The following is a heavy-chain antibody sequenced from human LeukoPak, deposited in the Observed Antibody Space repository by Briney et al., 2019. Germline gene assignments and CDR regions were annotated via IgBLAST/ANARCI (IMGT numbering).Heavy chain of an antibody. Sequence: GGSLRLSCAASGFTFSSYSMNWVRQAPGKGLEWVSYISSSSTIYYADSVKGRFTISRDNAKNSLYLQMNSLRAEDTAVYYCARRAEYYDFWSGYSCFDYWGQGTLVTVSS. J-gene: IGHJ4*02. CDR2: ISSSSTI. CDR3: ARRAEYYDFWSGYSCFDY. V-gene: IGHV3-48*01. CDR1: GFTFSSYS. D-gene: IGHD3-3*01.